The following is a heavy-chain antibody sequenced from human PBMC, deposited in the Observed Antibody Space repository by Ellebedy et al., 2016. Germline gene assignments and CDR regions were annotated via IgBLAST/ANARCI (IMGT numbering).Heavy chain of an antibody. CDR1: GYSFSTYA. V-gene: IGHV7-4-1*02. Sequence: ASVKVSCKASGYSFSTYAMNWVRQAPGQGLEWMGWINTNTGNPTYAQAFPGRLVFSLDTSASTAYLQISSLKAEDTAVYYCLRDGGYTSTWPHGYYFDHWGQGSLVTVSS. CDR3: LRDGGYTSTWPHGYYFDH. J-gene: IGHJ4*02. D-gene: IGHD6-13*01. CDR2: INTNTGNP.